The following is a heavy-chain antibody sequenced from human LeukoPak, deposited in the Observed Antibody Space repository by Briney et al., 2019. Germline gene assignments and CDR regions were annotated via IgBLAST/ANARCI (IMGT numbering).Heavy chain of an antibody. CDR2: INPNSGGT. V-gene: IGHV1-2*02. J-gene: IGHJ4*02. Sequence: GASVKVSSKASGYTFTGYYIHWVRQAPRQGLEWMGWINPNSGGTKYAQKFQGRVTMSRDTTITTAYMYLSRLRSDDTAVYYYAKDQSYYGGPPGYWGQGTLVTVSS. D-gene: IGHD3-3*01. CDR1: GYTFTGYY. CDR3: AKDQSYYGGPPGY.